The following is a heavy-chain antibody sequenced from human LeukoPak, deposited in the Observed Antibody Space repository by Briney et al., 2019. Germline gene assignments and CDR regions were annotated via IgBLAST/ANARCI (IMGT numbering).Heavy chain of an antibody. V-gene: IGHV1-2*02. D-gene: IGHD1-26*01. CDR3: AREEGNSGRSCFDY. CDR2: INPNSGGT. CDR1: GYTFTGYY. J-gene: IGHJ4*02. Sequence: GASVKVSCKASGYTFTGYYMHWVRQAPGQGLEWMGWINPNSGGTNYAQKFQGRVTMTRDTSISTAYMELSRLRSDDTAVYYCAREEGNSGRSCFDYWGQGTLVTVSS.